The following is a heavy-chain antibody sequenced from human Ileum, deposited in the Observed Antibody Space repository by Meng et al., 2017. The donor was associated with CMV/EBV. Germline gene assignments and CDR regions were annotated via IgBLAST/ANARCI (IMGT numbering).Heavy chain of an antibody. V-gene: IGHV6-1*01. CDR3: ARGLPNYYEYGLDV. CDR1: GDSVSSNSGA. CDR2: TYYRSKWYK. J-gene: IGHJ6*02. D-gene: IGHD4-11*01. Sequence: SQTLSLTCAISGDSVSSNSGAWNWIRQSPSRGFEWPGRTYYRSKWYKDYAVSVKSRISINTDTSKNQFSLQVNSVTPEDTAVYYCARGLPNYYEYGLDVWGQGTTVTVSS.